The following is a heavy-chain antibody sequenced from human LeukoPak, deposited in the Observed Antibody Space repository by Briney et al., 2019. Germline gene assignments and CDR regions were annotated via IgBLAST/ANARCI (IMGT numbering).Heavy chain of an antibody. Sequence: GGSLRLSCAASGFIFSPYAMSWVRQAPGKGLEWVANIKQDGSEKYYVDSVKGRFTISRDNAKNSLYLQMNSLRAEDTAVYYCARSGLRRFDYWGQGTLVTVSS. D-gene: IGHD4-17*01. CDR1: GFIFSPYA. CDR3: ARSGLRRFDY. J-gene: IGHJ4*02. V-gene: IGHV3-7*03. CDR2: IKQDGSEK.